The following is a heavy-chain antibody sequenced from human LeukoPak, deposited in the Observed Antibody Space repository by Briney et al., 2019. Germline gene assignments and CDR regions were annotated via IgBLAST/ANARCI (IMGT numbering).Heavy chain of an antibody. J-gene: IGHJ4*01. V-gene: IGHV4-39*07. D-gene: IGHD3-10*01. CDR3: ARDRDVDDFDF. CDR1: GDSISKINYF. CDR2: MSYSGRI. Sequence: SETLSLTCTISGDSISKINYFWGWIRQPPGKGLEWIVSMSYSGRIYYNPSLKSRVTISIDTSKNQLSLSLRSVTAADTAVYYCARDRDVDDFDFWGYGTLVTVSS.